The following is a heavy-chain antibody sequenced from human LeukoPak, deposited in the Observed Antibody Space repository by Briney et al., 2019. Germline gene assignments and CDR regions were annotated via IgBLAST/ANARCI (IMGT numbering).Heavy chain of an antibody. CDR1: GFTFSSYE. J-gene: IGHJ6*04. CDR3: AELGITMIGGV. CDR2: ISSSGSTI. V-gene: IGHV3-48*03. Sequence: GGSLRLSCAASGFTFSSYEMNWVRKAPGKGLEWVSYISSSGSTIYYADSVKGRFTISRDNAKNSLYLLMNSLRAEDTAVYYCAELGITMIGGVWGKGTTVTISS. D-gene: IGHD3-10*02.